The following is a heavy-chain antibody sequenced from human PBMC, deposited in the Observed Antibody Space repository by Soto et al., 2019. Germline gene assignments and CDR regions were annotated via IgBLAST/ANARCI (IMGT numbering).Heavy chain of an antibody. CDR2: IIPIFGTA. V-gene: IGHV1-69*01. CDR1: GGTFSSYA. J-gene: IGHJ6*02. Sequence: QVQLVQSGAEVKKPGSSVKVSCKASGGTFSSYAISWVRQAPGQGLEWMGGIIPIFGTANYAQKFQGRVTITADESTSTDYMELSSLRSEDTAVYYCARLGRYGVYYYYGMDVWGQGTTVTVSS. CDR3: ARLGRYGVYYYYGMDV. D-gene: IGHD4-17*01.